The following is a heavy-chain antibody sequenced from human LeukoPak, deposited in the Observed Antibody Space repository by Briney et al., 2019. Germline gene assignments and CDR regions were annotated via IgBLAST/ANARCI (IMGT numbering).Heavy chain of an antibody. V-gene: IGHV1-18*01. CDR1: GYTFGDSY. Sequence: ASVKVSCKTSGYTFGDSYIYWVRQAPGQGLEWMGWISAYNGNTNYAQKLQGRVTMTTDTSTSTAYMELRSLRSDDTAVYYCARVPSSGSSPRYYYYYYMDVWGKGTTVTISS. CDR2: ISAYNGNT. D-gene: IGHD3-10*01. J-gene: IGHJ6*03. CDR3: ARVPSSGSSPRYYYYYYMDV.